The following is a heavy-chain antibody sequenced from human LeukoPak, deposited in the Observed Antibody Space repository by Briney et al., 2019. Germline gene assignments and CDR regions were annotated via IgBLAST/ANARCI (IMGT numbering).Heavy chain of an antibody. J-gene: IGHJ6*02. CDR2: IIPILGIA. D-gene: IGHD2-2*01. CDR1: GGTFSSYA. V-gene: IGHV1-69*04. Sequence: SVTVSFKASGGTFSSYAISWVRQAPGQGLEWMGRIIPILGIANYAQKFQGRVTITADKSTSTAYMELSSLRSEDTAVYYCAGPYYGSTSYYYYYGMDVWGQGTTVTVSS. CDR3: AGPYYGSTSYYYYYGMDV.